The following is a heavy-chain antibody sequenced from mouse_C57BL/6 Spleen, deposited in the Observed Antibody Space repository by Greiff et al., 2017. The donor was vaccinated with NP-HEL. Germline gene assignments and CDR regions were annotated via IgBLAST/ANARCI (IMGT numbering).Heavy chain of an antibody. CDR1: GYAFSSYW. D-gene: IGHD2-2*01. J-gene: IGHJ3*01. V-gene: IGHV1-80*01. CDR2: IYTGDGDT. Sequence: VQLQQSGAELVKPGASVKISCKASGYAFSSYWMNWVKQRPGKGLEWIGQIYTGDGDTNYNGKFKGKATLTADKSSSTAYMQLSSLTSEDSAVYFCARVYGYDSAWFAYWGQGTLVTVSA. CDR3: ARVYGYDSAWFAY.